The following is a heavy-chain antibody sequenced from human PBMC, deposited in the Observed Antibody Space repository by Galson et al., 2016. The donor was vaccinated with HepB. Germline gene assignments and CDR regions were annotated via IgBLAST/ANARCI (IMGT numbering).Heavy chain of an antibody. CDR1: GFTFPSYD. Sequence: SCKASGFTFPSYDISWVRQTPGEGLEWLGRISAYNGNTNYAQNLQGRVTMTTDTSTSTAYMELRSLRSDDTAVYYCARGANYFGPWGQGTLVTVSS. D-gene: IGHD3-10*01. V-gene: IGHV1-18*01. CDR3: ARGANYFGP. CDR2: ISAYNGNT. J-gene: IGHJ5*02.